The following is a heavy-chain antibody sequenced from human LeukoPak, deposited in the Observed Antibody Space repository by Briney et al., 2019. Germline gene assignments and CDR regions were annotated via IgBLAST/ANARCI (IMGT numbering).Heavy chain of an antibody. D-gene: IGHD6-13*01. V-gene: IGHV3-30-3*01. CDR1: GFTFSSYA. CDR3: ARGKSSWYAGTFDY. J-gene: IGHJ4*02. CDR2: ISYDGSNK. Sequence: ESGGSLRLSCAASGFTFSSYAMHWVRQAPGKGLEWVAVISYDGSNKYYADSVKGRFTISRDNSKNTLYLQMNSLRAEDTAVYYCARGKSSWYAGTFDYWGQGTLVTVSS.